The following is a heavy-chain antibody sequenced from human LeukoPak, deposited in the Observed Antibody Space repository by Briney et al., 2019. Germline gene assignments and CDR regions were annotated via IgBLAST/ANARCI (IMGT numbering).Heavy chain of an antibody. Sequence: GESLKISCKGSGYRFTSYWIGWVRQMPGKGLEWMGITHPGESDTRYGPSFQGRVTIAADKSISTAYLQWRSLKASDTAMYYCARQGCSSTSCYYYYGMDVWGQGTTVTVSS. D-gene: IGHD2-2*01. CDR1: GYRFTSYW. V-gene: IGHV5-51*01. J-gene: IGHJ6*02. CDR2: THPGESDT. CDR3: ARQGCSSTSCYYYYGMDV.